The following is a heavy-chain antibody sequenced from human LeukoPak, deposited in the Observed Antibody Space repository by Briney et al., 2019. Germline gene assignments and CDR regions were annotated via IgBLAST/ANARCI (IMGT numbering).Heavy chain of an antibody. CDR3: ARGGRGTIFGVVRAFDI. Sequence: SETLSLTFAVYGGSFSGYYWSWIRQPPGKGLEWIGEINHSGSTNYNPSLKSRVTISVDTSKNQFSLKLNSVTAADTAVYYCARGGRGTIFGVVRAFDIWGQGTMVTVSS. D-gene: IGHD3-3*01. CDR1: GGSFSGYY. J-gene: IGHJ3*02. V-gene: IGHV4-34*01. CDR2: INHSGST.